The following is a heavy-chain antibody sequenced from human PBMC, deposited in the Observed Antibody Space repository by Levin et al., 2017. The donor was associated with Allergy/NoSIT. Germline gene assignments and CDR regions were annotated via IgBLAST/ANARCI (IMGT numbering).Heavy chain of an antibody. V-gene: IGHV3-21*01. J-gene: IGHJ4*02. Sequence: GGSLRLSCAASGFTFSSYSMNWVRQAPGKGLEWVSSISSSSSYIYYADSVKGRFTISRDNAKNSLYLQMNSLRAEDTAVYYCARDRSYGSGSYYLDYWGQGTLVTVSS. CDR2: ISSSSSYI. CDR3: ARDRSYGSGSYYLDY. CDR1: GFTFSSYS. D-gene: IGHD3-10*01.